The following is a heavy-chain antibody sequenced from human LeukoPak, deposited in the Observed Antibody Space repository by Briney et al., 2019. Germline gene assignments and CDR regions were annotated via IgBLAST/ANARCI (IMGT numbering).Heavy chain of an antibody. CDR3: ARDEIYSSGWYIDY. CDR1: GDSISTYY. J-gene: IGHJ4*02. Sequence: PSETLSLTCSVSGDSISTYYWSWIRQPAGEGLEWIGRIYTSDNIHYNPSLESRVTMSLDTSKNQFFLKLNSVTAADTAVYYCARDEIYSSGWYIDYWGQGTLVTVSS. V-gene: IGHV4-4*07. D-gene: IGHD6-19*01. CDR2: IYTSDNI.